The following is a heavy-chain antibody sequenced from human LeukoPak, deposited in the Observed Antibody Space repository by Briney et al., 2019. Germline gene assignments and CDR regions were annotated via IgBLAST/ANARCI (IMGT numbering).Heavy chain of an antibody. CDR3: AKDIAQGYTFGSIEQDY. CDR2: ISERGDGT. V-gene: IGHV3-23*01. CDR1: GVAFSNYA. Sequence: GGSLRLSCAASGVAFSNYAMSWVRQAPGKGLEWVAAISERGDGTYYAGSMKGRFTISRDNAKNMVYLQINSLRAEDTAIYYCAKDIAQGYTFGSIEQDYWGQGTLVTVSP. J-gene: IGHJ4*02. D-gene: IGHD5-18*01.